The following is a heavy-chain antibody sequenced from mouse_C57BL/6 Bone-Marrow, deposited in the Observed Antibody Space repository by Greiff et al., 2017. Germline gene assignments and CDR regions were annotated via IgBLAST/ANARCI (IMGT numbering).Heavy chain of an antibody. J-gene: IGHJ2*01. CDR3: AREGAGDY. Sequence: EVMLVESGGGLVKPGGSLKLSCAASGFTFSSYAMSWVRQTPEKRLEWVATISDGGSSTYYPDNVKGRFTISRDNAKNNLYLQMSHLKSEDTAMYYCAREGAGDYWGQGTTLTVSS. CDR1: GFTFSSYA. CDR2: ISDGGSST. V-gene: IGHV5-4*01.